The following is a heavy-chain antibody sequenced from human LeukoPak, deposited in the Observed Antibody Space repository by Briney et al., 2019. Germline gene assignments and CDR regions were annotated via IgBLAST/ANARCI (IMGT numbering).Heavy chain of an antibody. D-gene: IGHD3-22*01. J-gene: IGHJ4*02. CDR1: GYTFTDYS. Sequence: GASVKVSCKASGYTFTDYSIHWVRQAPGQGLGWMGRINTNTGGTNYAQKFQGRVTMTRDTSISTAYMELSRLTSDDTAVLYCAGNTYYYANSAVTFNVWGEGRLVTAS. CDR3: AGNTYYYANSAVTFNV. CDR2: INTNTGGT. V-gene: IGHV1-2*06.